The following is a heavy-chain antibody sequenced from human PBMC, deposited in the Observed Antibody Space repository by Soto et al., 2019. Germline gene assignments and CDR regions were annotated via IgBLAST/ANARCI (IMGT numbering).Heavy chain of an antibody. V-gene: IGHV4-30-4*01. CDR2: IYYSGST. CDR3: ARETVEMATIGASYFDY. Sequence: QVQLQESGPGLVKPSQTLSLTCTVSGGPISSGDYYWSWIRQPPGKGLEWIGYIYYSGSTYYNPSLKSRVTISVDTSKNQFSLKLSSVTAADTAVYYCARETVEMATIGASYFDYWGQGTLVTVSS. CDR1: GGPISSGDYY. D-gene: IGHD1-1*01. J-gene: IGHJ4*02.